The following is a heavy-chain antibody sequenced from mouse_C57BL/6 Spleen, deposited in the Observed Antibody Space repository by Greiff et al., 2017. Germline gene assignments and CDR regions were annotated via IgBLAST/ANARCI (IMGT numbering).Heavy chain of an antibody. Sequence: QVQLQQSGAELVKPGASVKISCKASGYTFTDYYINWVKQRPGQGLELIGKIGPGSGSTYYNEKFKGKATLTADKSSSTAYMQLSSLTSADSAVYFCARSHYGSSFGFEYWGKGTTLTV. CDR3: ARSHYGSSFGFEY. D-gene: IGHD1-1*01. CDR2: IGPGSGST. V-gene: IGHV1-77*01. J-gene: IGHJ2*01. CDR1: GYTFTDYY.